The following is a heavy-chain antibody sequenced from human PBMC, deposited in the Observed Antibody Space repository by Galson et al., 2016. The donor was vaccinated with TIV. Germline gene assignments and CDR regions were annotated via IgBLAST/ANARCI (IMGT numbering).Heavy chain of an antibody. CDR3: ARAFWTGNYLFDF. CDR2: IYPGDSET. V-gene: IGHV5-51*01. D-gene: IGHD3/OR15-3a*01. Sequence: QSGAEVKKSGESLKISCKGSGYRFTNYWIGWVRQMPGKGLEWVAIIYPGDSETRYSPSFQGQVTISADKSINTAFVQWSSLKASDTAMYYCARAFWTGNYLFDFWGQGTLVTVSS. J-gene: IGHJ4*02. CDR1: GYRFTNYW.